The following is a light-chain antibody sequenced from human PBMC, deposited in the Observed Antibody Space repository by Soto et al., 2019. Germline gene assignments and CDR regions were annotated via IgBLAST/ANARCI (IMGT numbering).Light chain of an antibody. J-gene: IGKJ4*01. Sequence: DFQMTQSPSSLSASVGDRVSITCRASQSISSYLNWYQQKPGKAPKLLIYAASSLQGGVPSRFSGSGSGTDFTLTISSLQPGDFATYYCQQSYSTPLTFGGGTKVDIK. CDR1: QSISSY. CDR2: AAS. CDR3: QQSYSTPLT. V-gene: IGKV1-39*01.